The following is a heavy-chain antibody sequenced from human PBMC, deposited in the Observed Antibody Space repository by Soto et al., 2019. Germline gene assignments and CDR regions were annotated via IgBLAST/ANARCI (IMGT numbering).Heavy chain of an antibody. CDR2: ISSSAART. CDR1: GFTFSSSA. D-gene: IGHD2-8*02. J-gene: IGHJ4*02. Sequence: EVQLLESGGGLVQPGGSLRLSCAASGFTFSSSAMSWVRQAPGKGLEWVSSISSSAARTYYPDSVRGRFTISRDNSKNTLSLQMNSLRAEDTAVYYCAKTLGLADPFDYWGQGTLVTVSS. V-gene: IGHV3-23*01. CDR3: AKTLGLADPFDY.